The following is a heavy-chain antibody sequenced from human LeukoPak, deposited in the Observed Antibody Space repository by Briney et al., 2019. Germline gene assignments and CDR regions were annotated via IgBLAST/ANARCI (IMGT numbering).Heavy chain of an antibody. J-gene: IGHJ5*02. CDR2: IIPIFGTA. Sequence: ASVKVSCKASGGTSSSYAISWVRQAPGQGLEWMGGIIPIFGTANYAQKFQGRVTITADESTSTAYMELSSLRSEDTAVYYCARGPSGYGSGSYYYWFDPWGQGTLVTVSS. CDR3: ARGPSGYGSGSYYYWFDP. D-gene: IGHD3-10*01. V-gene: IGHV1-69*13. CDR1: GGTSSSYA.